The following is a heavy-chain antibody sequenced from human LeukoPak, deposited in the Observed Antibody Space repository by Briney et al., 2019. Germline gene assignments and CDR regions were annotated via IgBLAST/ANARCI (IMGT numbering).Heavy chain of an antibody. CDR2: THCRSKCYN. V-gene: IGHV6-1*01. Sequence: SQTLSLTCAISGASVSSNGVAWNWIRQSPSRGLEWLGRTHCRSKCYNDYAVSVKSRITINPDTSKNQFSLQLNSVTPEDTAVYYCARDAAGTFDYWGQGTLVTVSS. D-gene: IGHD6-19*01. CDR1: GASVSSNGVA. CDR3: ARDAAGTFDY. J-gene: IGHJ4*02.